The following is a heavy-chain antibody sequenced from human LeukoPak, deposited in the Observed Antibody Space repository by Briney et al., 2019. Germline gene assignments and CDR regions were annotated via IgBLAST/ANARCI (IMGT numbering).Heavy chain of an antibody. CDR2: IYYSGST. Sequence: SETLSLTCTVSGGSISSYYWSWIRQPPGKGLEWIGYIYYSGSTNYNPSLKSRVTISVDTSKNQFSLRLSSVTAADTAVYYCARMGYYDSSGYQVPFDYWGQGTLVTVSS. CDR1: GGSISSYY. J-gene: IGHJ4*02. D-gene: IGHD3-22*01. CDR3: ARMGYYDSSGYQVPFDY. V-gene: IGHV4-59*01.